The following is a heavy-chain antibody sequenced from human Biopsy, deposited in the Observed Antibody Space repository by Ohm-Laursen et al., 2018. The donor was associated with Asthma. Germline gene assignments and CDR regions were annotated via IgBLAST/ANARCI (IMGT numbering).Heavy chain of an antibody. CDR1: GFTFGDDW. J-gene: IGHJ1*01. V-gene: IGHV3-7*01. CDR2: IKHDGSEN. CDR3: ARTFHFWSPYHAEHYQL. Sequence: SLRLCCTASGFTFGDDWMSWVRPVPGRGLEWVANIKHDGSENNHVDSLKGRFTISRDNAKNSLYLQMNSLRAEDTAVYYCARTFHFWSPYHAEHYQLWGQGTLVTVSS. D-gene: IGHD3-3*02.